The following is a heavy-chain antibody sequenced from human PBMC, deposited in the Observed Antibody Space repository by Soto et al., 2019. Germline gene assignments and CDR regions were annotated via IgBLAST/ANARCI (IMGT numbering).Heavy chain of an antibody. CDR3: ASRDPGTSVDY. V-gene: IGHV4-4*02. CDR2: IYRTGST. CDR1: GGSFTSNKW. Sequence: QVQLQESGPGLVKPSGTLSLTCAVSGGSFTSNKWWTWVRQPPGQGLEWIGEIYRTGSTNYNPSLKSRVTISLDKSENQCSLKVTSLTAADTAVYYCASRDPGTSVDYWGQGTLVTVSS. D-gene: IGHD1-7*01. J-gene: IGHJ4*02.